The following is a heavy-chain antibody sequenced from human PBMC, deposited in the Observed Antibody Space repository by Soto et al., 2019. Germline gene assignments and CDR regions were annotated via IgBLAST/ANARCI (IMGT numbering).Heavy chain of an antibody. CDR1: GYAFTNYG. D-gene: IGHD2-21*02. J-gene: IGHJ4*02. CDR2: ISGYNGNT. CDR3: ARAGRYYGGDGDY. Sequence: QVQLVQAGAEVKKPGASVKVSCKASGYAFTNYGISWVRQPPGQGLELMGWISGYNGNTNYAQNLQGRVTMTTDTSSNTDYMELTSLRSDDTAVYYCARAGRYYGGDGDYWGQGPLVTVSS. V-gene: IGHV1-18*01.